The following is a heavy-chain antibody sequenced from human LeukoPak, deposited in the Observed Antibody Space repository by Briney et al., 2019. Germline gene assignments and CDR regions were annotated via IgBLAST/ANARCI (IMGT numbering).Heavy chain of an antibody. CDR1: GFTFSSYS. D-gene: IGHD4-17*01. V-gene: IGHV3-21*01. CDR3: ARGLGEGAFDI. J-gene: IGHJ3*02. CDR2: ISSSSSYI. Sequence: GGSLRLSCAASGFTFSSYSINWVRQAPGKGLEWVSSISSSSSYIYYADSVKGRFAISRDNAKNSLYLQMNSLRAEDTAVYYCARGLGEGAFDIWGQGTMVTVSS.